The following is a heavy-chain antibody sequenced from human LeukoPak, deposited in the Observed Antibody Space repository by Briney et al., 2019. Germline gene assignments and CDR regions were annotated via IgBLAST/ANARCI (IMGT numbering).Heavy chain of an antibody. V-gene: IGHV4-31*03. CDR3: ARARFLEWLLPYYFDY. Sequence: PSETLSLTCTVSGGSISSGGYYWSWIRQHPGKGLEWIGYIYYSGSTYYNPSLKSRVTISVDTSKNQFSLKLSSVTAADTAVYYCARARFLEWLLPYYFDYWGQGTLVTVSS. D-gene: IGHD3-3*01. CDR1: GGSISSGGYY. CDR2: IYYSGST. J-gene: IGHJ4*02.